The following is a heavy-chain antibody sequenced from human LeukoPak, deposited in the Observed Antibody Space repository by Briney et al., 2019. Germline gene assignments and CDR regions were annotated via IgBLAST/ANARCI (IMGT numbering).Heavy chain of an antibody. V-gene: IGHV4-61*02. Sequence: SQTLSLTCTVSGGSISSGSYYWSWIRQPAGKGLGWIGRIYTSGSTNYNPSLKSRVTISVDTSKNQFSLKLSSVTAADTAVYYCARGERDYSGSYPRLDPWGQGTLVTVSS. D-gene: IGHD1-26*01. J-gene: IGHJ5*02. CDR2: IYTSGST. CDR1: GGSISSGSYY. CDR3: ARGERDYSGSYPRLDP.